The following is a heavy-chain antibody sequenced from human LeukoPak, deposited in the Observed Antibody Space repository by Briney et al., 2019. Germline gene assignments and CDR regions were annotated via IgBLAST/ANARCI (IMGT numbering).Heavy chain of an antibody. J-gene: IGHJ5*02. Sequence: ASVKVSCKASGGTFSNYAISWVRQAPGQGLEWMGGIIPLFGAANFAQKFQGRVTFTADKTTSTAYMELSSLRSEDTAVYYCARGYSSGWYPTDFDPWGQGTLVTVSS. D-gene: IGHD6-19*01. V-gene: IGHV1-69*06. CDR2: IIPLFGAA. CDR1: GGTFSNYA. CDR3: ARGYSSGWYPTDFDP.